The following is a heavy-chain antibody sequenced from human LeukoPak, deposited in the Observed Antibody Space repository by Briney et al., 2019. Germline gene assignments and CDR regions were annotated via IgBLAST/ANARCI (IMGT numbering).Heavy chain of an antibody. CDR3: ARDSGTTGEVKFDP. Sequence: SETLSLTCTVSGGSMIPYYWTWVRQTPKKGLEWIGYMYDSVRIHYNPSLESRITISLDTSKNQFSLKLRSVTAADTAVCYCARDSGTTGEVKFDPWGQGILVTVSS. CDR2: MYDSVRI. J-gene: IGHJ5*02. V-gene: IGHV4-59*12. D-gene: IGHD3-10*01. CDR1: GGSMIPYY.